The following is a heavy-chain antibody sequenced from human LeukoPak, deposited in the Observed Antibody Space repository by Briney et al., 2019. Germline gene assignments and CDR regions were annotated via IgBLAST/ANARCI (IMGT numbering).Heavy chain of an antibody. J-gene: IGHJ3*02. Sequence: SLKVSCKASGGTFSSYAISWVRQAPGQGLKWMGGIIPIFGTANYAQKFQGRVTITTDESTSTAYMELSSLRSDDTAVYYCARPYYESSGLYVDAFDIWGQGTMVTVSS. V-gene: IGHV1-69*05. CDR3: ARPYYESSGLYVDAFDI. D-gene: IGHD3-22*01. CDR1: GGTFSSYA. CDR2: IIPIFGTA.